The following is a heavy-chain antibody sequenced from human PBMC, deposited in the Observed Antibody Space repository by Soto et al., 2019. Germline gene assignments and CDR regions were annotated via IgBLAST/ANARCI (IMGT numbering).Heavy chain of an antibody. V-gene: IGHV3-23*01. CDR1: GDTFRSYA. J-gene: IGHJ6*02. Sequence: GGPLRHSCSASGDTFRSYAMSGVRQAPGKGLEWVSAISGSGGSTYYADSVKGRFTISRENSKNQLYLQMNSLRAEDPAVYYLVVGRDDYYYYYGMDVWGQGTTVTVSS. CDR2: ISGSGGST. D-gene: IGHD2-15*01. CDR3: VVGRDDYYYYYGMDV.